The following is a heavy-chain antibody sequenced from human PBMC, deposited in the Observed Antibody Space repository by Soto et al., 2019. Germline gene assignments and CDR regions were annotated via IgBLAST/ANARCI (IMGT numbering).Heavy chain of an antibody. V-gene: IGHV3-23*01. J-gene: IGHJ4*02. CDR3: AKARGSSTPAPGSY. CDR2: ISGSGGST. Sequence: VRRAPGKGLEWVSVISGSGGSTYYADSVKGRFTISRDNTKNTLYLQMNSLRAEDTAVYYCAKARGSSTPAPGSYWGQGTLVTVSS. D-gene: IGHD2-2*01.